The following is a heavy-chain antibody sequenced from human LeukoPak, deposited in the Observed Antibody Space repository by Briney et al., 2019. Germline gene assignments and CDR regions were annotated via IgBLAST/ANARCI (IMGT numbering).Heavy chain of an antibody. CDR1: GFTFSDYY. Sequence: PGGFLRLSCAASGFTFSDYYMSWIRQAPGKGLEWVSYISSSSSYTNYADSVKGRFTISRDNAKNSLYLQMNSLRAEDTAVYYCASVDTAMVRDWGQGTLVTVSS. V-gene: IGHV3-11*03. CDR2: ISSSSSYT. CDR3: ASVDTAMVRD. D-gene: IGHD5-18*01. J-gene: IGHJ4*02.